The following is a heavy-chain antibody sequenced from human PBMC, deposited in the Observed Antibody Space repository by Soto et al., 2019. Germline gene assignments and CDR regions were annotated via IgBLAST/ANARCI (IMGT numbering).Heavy chain of an antibody. D-gene: IGHD3-10*01. CDR1: GASISSYY. Sequence: NPSETLSLTCSVTGASISSYYYTWIRQTPGKGLEWIGYIYYSGSTNYNPSLKSRLTISVDTSKNQFSLKLRSVTAADTAVYYCARHEYGSGSYYGFDYWGQGTLVTVSS. V-gene: IGHV4-59*08. CDR3: ARHEYGSGSYYGFDY. J-gene: IGHJ4*02. CDR2: IYYSGST.